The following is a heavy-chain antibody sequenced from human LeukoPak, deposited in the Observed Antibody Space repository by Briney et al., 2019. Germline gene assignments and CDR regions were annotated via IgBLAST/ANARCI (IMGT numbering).Heavy chain of an antibody. V-gene: IGHV4-4*07. Sequence: SESLSLTCTVSGGSISSFYWSWIRQPAGKGLEWIGRIYTSGSTNYNPSLKSRVTMSVDTSKNQFSLNLSSVTAADTAVYCCARDVVAAAGSWDYWGQGTLVTVAS. J-gene: IGHJ4*02. D-gene: IGHD6-13*01. CDR3: ARDVVAAAGSWDY. CDR2: IYTSGST. CDR1: GGSISSFY.